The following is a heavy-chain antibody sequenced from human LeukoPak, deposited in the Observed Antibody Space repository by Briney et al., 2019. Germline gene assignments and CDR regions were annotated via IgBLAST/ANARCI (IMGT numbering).Heavy chain of an antibody. CDR3: ARWPRYCSSTSCFYYYYGMDV. Sequence: SETLSLTCTVSGGSISSYYWSWIRQPPGKGLEWIGYIYYSGTTNYNPSLKSRVTISVDTSKNQFFLKLSSVTAADTAVYYCARWPRYCSSTSCFYYYYGMDVWGQGTTVTVSS. V-gene: IGHV4-59*12. D-gene: IGHD2-2*01. J-gene: IGHJ6*02. CDR1: GGSISSYY. CDR2: IYYSGTT.